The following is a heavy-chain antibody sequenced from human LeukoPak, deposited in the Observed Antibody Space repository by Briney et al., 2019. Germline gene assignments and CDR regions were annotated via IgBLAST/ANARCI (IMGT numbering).Heavy chain of an antibody. D-gene: IGHD2-2*01. Sequence: SETLSLTRAVYGGPFSGYYWSWIRQPPGKGLEWIGEINHSGSTNYNPSLNSRVTISVDTSKNQFSLKLSSVTAADTAVYYCARRGYCSSTSCYPGVGYYYYMDVWGKGTTVTVSS. CDR2: INHSGST. CDR3: ARRGYCSSTSCYPGVGYYYYMDV. CDR1: GGPFSGYY. J-gene: IGHJ6*03. V-gene: IGHV4-34*01.